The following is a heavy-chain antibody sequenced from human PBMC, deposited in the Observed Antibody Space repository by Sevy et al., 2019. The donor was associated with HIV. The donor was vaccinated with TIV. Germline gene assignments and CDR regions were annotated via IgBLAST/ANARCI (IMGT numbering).Heavy chain of an antibody. J-gene: IGHJ5*02. CDR1: GFTFSSYG. V-gene: IGHV3-33*01. CDR3: ARAPGYCTSTNCYDWFDP. CDR2: IWNDGSNQ. D-gene: IGHD2-2*01. Sequence: GGYLRLSCAASGFTFSSYGMHWVRQAPGKGLEWVAVIWNDGSNQYYADSVGGRFTVSRDNSTNTLYLQMNSLRAEDTAVYYCARAPGYCTSTNCYDWFDPWGHGTLVSVSS.